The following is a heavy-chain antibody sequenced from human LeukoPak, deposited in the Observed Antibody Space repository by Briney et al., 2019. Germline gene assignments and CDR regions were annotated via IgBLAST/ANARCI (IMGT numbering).Heavy chain of an antibody. D-gene: IGHD6-19*01. J-gene: IGHJ4*02. CDR1: GFTFGSYE. CDR2: ISSSGSTV. Sequence: GGSLRLSCAVSGFTFGSYEMNWVRQAPGKGLDWVSYISSSGSTVYYPDFVKGRFIISRDNAKNSLYLQMTSLRGEDTAVYYCARGEAVAGLYWGQGTLVTVSS. V-gene: IGHV3-48*03. CDR3: ARGEAVAGLY.